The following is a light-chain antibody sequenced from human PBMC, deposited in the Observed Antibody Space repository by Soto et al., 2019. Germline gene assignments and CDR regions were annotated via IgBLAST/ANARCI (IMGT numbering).Light chain of an antibody. CDR2: DAF. Sequence: DIQMTQSPSSLSASVGDRVTITCQASQDIDRYLNWYQQKPGKAPKLLIYDAFRLETGVPPRFSGDGYGTDFTLIIHSLQPEETGTYYCQQYESLASFGPGTKVDL. V-gene: IGKV1-33*01. CDR3: QQYESLAS. J-gene: IGKJ3*01. CDR1: QDIDRY.